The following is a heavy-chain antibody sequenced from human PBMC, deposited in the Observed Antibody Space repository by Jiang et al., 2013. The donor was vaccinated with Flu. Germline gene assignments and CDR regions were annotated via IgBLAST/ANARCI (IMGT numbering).Heavy chain of an antibody. V-gene: IGHV4-31*03. CDR1: VAPSAVWLL. CDR2: IYYIGST. Sequence: QTLSLTCTVSVAPSAVWLLLEAGSPAPRKGLEWIGYIYYIGSTYYNPSLKSRVTISVDTSKNQFSLKLSSVTAADAAVYYCARGSGSPEYFQHWGQGTLVTVSS. CDR3: ARGSGSPEYFQH. D-gene: IGHD1-26*01. J-gene: IGHJ1*01.